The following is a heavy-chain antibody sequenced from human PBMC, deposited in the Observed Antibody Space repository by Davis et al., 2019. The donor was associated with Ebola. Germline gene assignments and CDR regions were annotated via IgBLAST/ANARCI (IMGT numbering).Heavy chain of an antibody. CDR1: GYTFTSYG. CDR2: ISAYNGNT. D-gene: IGHD3-3*01. J-gene: IGHJ6*02. V-gene: IGHV1-18*01. CDR3: ARDPQFWSGYYAHYYGMDV. Sequence: AASVKVSCKASGYTFTSYGISWVRQAPGQGLEWMGWISAYNGNTNYAQKLQGRVTMTTDTSTSTAYMELRSLRSGDTAVYYCARDPQFWSGYYAHYYGMDVWGQGTTVTVSS.